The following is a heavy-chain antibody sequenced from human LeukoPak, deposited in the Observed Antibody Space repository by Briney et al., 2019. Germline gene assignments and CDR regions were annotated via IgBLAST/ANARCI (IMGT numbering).Heavy chain of an antibody. CDR2: ISWNSGSI. CDR1: GFTFDEFA. D-gene: IGHD3-10*01. CDR3: AKDIGGSYYHGSGSYGIDH. Sequence: GRSLRLSCAASGFTFDEFAMHWVRQVPGKGLEWVSGISWNSGSIDYADSVKGRFTISRDNAKKVLYLHMNSLRAEDTALYYCAKDIGGSYYHGSGSYGIDHWGQGTLVTASS. V-gene: IGHV3-9*01. J-gene: IGHJ4*02.